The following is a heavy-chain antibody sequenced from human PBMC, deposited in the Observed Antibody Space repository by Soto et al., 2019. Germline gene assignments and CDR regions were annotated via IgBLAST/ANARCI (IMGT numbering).Heavy chain of an antibody. CDR1: GYTFIDYW. J-gene: IGHJ6*02. V-gene: IGHV5-51*01. Sequence: VESQKVSWNGSGYTFIDYWIGWVRQLPGKGLEWMGIIYSGDSYTRYSPSFQGHVTITVDKSTSTAYLQWNTLKASDTAMYYCARDISNLRYYYYAMDVWGQGTTVTVSS. CDR2: IYSGDSYT. D-gene: IGHD4-4*01. CDR3: ARDISNLRYYYYAMDV.